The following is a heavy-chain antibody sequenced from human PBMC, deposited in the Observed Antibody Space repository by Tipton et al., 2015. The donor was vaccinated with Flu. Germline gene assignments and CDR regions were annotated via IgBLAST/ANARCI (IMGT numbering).Heavy chain of an antibody. V-gene: IGHV3-74*01. J-gene: IGHJ3*02. Sequence: QLVQSGGGLVKPGGSLSLSCGASRFTFSSFWMHWVRQAPGKGLVWVSRINNEGSTTSYADSVKGRFTISRDNAKNTMYLQMNSLRAEDTAVYYCVRDPTYSSNAFDIWGQGTMVTVSS. CDR3: VRDPTYSSNAFDI. CDR2: INNEGSTT. D-gene: IGHD6-13*01. CDR1: RFTFSSFW.